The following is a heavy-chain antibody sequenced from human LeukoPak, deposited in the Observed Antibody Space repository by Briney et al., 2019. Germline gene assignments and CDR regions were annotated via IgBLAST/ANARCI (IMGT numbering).Heavy chain of an antibody. V-gene: IGHV3-43*01. CDR2: ISWDGGST. J-gene: IGHJ6*02. CDR1: GFTFDDYT. CDR3: AKEAIAARPGYYYGMDV. D-gene: IGHD6-6*01. Sequence: AGGSLRLSCAASGFTFDDYTMHWVRQAPGKGLEWVSLISWDGGSTYYADSVKGRFTISRDNSKNSLYLQMNSLRTEDTALYYCAKEAIAARPGYYYGMDVWGQGTTVTVSS.